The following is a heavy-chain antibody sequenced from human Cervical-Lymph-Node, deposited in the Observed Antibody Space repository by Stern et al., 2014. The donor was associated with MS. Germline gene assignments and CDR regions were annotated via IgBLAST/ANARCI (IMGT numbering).Heavy chain of an antibody. CDR1: GD. D-gene: IGHD3-10*01. Sequence: VQLVESGADVTKPRSSVRVSCKASGDISWLRQAPGQGLEYMGGIIRPVGTAHYTQRFQGRLTITADKSTNTTYMELSSLRSDDTAIYYCATGAGDNWFDPGGQGTLVSVSS. CDR2: IIRPVGTA. V-gene: IGHV1-69*06. CDR3: ATGAGDNWFDP. J-gene: IGHJ5*02.